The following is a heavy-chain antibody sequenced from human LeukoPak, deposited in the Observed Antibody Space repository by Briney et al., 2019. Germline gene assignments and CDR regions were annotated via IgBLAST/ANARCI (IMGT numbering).Heavy chain of an antibody. J-gene: IGHJ4*02. D-gene: IGHD6-13*01. Sequence: PSETLSLTCTVSGGSVSSSSYFWGWIRQPPGKGLDWIGSIDDSGSTYYNPSLKSRVTISVDTSKNQFSLKLSSVTAADTAVYYCARVLWRAAGDFDYWGQGTLVTVSS. CDR3: ARVLWRAAGDFDY. V-gene: IGHV4-39*01. CDR1: GGSVSSSSYF. CDR2: IDDSGST.